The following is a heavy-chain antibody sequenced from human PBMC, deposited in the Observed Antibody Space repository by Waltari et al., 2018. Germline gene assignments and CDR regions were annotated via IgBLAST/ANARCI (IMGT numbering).Heavy chain of an antibody. V-gene: IGHV2-5*02. CDR2: IYWDDTT. CDR3: AHLEFVVANHFDF. Sequence: QITLKESGPTLVKPTQTLTLTCSFSGFSLSSGVGVGWIRQPPGKALEWLALIYWDDTTRYRPSLQSRLTVTKDTSRNQVVLTMTNMSPLDTATYFCAHLEFVVANHFDFWGQGAQVTVSS. J-gene: IGHJ4*02. CDR1: GFSLSSGVG. D-gene: IGHD2-15*01.